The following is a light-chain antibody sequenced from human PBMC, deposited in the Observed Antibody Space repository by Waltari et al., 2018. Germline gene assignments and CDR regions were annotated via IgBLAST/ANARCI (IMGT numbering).Light chain of an antibody. V-gene: IGKV4-1*01. CDR1: QSVLYSSSNKNY. J-gene: IGKJ1*01. Sequence: DIVMTQSPDSLAVSLGERATIKCKSSQSVLYSSSNKNYLAWYQQKPGQPPKLLIYWASTRESGFPDRFSGSGSVTDFTLTVSGLQAEDVAVYYCQQYLSFPLTFGQGTKVEFK. CDR2: WAS. CDR3: QQYLSFPLT.